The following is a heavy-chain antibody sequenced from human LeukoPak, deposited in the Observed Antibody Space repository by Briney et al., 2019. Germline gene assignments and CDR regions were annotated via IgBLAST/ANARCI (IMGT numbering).Heavy chain of an antibody. D-gene: IGHD6-19*01. V-gene: IGHV3-73*01. CDR1: GFTFSGSA. Sequence: GGSLRLSCAASGFTFSGSAMHWVRQASGKGLEWVGRIRSKANSYATAYAASVKGRFTISRDDSKNTLYLQMNSLKTEDTAVYYCTTKHNLSSGWYRDYWGQGTLVTVSS. CDR2: IRSKANSYAT. J-gene: IGHJ4*02. CDR3: TTKHNLSSGWYRDY.